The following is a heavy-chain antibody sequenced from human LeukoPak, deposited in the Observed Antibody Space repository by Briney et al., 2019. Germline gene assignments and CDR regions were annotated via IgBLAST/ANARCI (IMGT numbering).Heavy chain of an antibody. CDR2: INHSGST. V-gene: IGHV4-34*01. J-gene: IGHJ4*02. CDR3: AASMVRGVITKTYYFDY. D-gene: IGHD3-10*01. CDR1: GGSFSVYY. Sequence: ETVSLPCALYGGSFSVYYWRWIRHPPGKGLGWIWEINHSGSTNYNPSLKSRVTISVDKSKNQYSLKLSSVTAADTAVYYCAASMVRGVITKTYYFDYGPQGTLVPGSS.